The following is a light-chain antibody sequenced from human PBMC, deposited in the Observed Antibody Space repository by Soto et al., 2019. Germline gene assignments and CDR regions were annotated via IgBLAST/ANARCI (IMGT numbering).Light chain of an antibody. J-gene: IGKJ4*01. CDR1: QGLSSY. CDR2: VTS. Sequence: LTQSPSSLSASVGDRVTLTCXASQGLSSYLAWYQQEPGKAPKLLIYVTSTLQTGVPSRFSGSGSGADFALTISCLQPEGTATYFYQELCLYPLTVSGGTKVDIK. V-gene: IGKV1-9*01. CDR3: QELCLYPLT.